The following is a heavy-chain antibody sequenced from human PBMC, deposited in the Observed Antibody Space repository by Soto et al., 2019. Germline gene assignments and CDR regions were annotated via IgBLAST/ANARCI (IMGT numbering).Heavy chain of an antibody. J-gene: IGHJ4*02. CDR1: GFTFSDYY. CDR2: ISSSGSTI. Sequence: KPGGSLRLSCAASGFTFSDYYMSWIRQAPGKGLEWVSYISSSGSTIYYADSVKGRFAISRDNAKNSLYLQMNSLRAEDTAVYYCARDFAGYSSGWYSGWTYYFDYWGQGTLVTVSS. D-gene: IGHD6-19*01. CDR3: ARDFAGYSSGWYSGWTYYFDY. V-gene: IGHV3-11*01.